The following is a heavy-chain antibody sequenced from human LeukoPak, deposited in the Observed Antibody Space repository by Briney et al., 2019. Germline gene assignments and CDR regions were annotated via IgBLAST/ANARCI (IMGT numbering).Heavy chain of an antibody. J-gene: IGHJ6*03. Sequence: GVSLRLSCAASGFTFSGFGMHWVRQAPGKGLEWVGRTRNKANSYTTEYAASVKGRFTISRDDSKNSLYLQMNSLKTEDTAVYYCARSTVSNLYYYYYYMDVWGKGTTVTVSS. CDR1: GFTFSGFG. V-gene: IGHV3-72*01. CDR2: TRNKANSYTT. D-gene: IGHD4-11*01. CDR3: ARSTVSNLYYYYYYMDV.